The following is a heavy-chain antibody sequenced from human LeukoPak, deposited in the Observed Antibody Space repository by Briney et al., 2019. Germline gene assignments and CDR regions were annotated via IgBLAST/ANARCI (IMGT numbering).Heavy chain of an antibody. CDR3: ARDGGIQWELDY. CDR2: ISSSAI. Sequence: GGSLRLSCAASGFTFSSYAMNWVRQAPGKGLEWVSYISSSAIYYAESVKGRFTISRDNARNSLSLQMNSLRADDTAVYYCARDGGIQWELDYWGQGILVTVSS. V-gene: IGHV3-48*01. CDR1: GFTFSSYA. D-gene: IGHD1-26*01. J-gene: IGHJ4*02.